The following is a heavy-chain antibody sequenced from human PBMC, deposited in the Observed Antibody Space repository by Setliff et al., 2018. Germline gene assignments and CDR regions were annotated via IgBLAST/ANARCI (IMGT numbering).Heavy chain of an antibody. CDR3: AASVAGAPYYYGLDV. Sequence: AASVKVSCKASGYTSTTNALHWVRQAPGQSLEWMGWITAGNGDTKYSQKFQGRVTITRDTSASTFYMEPSSLRSEDTALYSCAASVAGAPYYYGLDVWGQGTTVTVSS. CDR2: ITAGNGDT. J-gene: IGHJ6*02. CDR1: GYTSTTNA. D-gene: IGHD2-15*01. V-gene: IGHV1-3*01.